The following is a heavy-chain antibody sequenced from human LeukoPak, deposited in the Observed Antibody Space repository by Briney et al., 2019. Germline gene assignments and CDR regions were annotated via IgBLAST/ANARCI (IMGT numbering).Heavy chain of an antibody. V-gene: IGHV1-3*01. CDR2: INAGNGNT. D-gene: IGHD2-15*01. CDR1: GYTFTSYA. Sequence: ASVKVSCKASGYTFTSYAMHWVRQAPGQRLEWMGWINAGNGNTKYSQKFQGRVTITRDTSASTAYRERSSLRSEDTAVYYCTREGPIAGPDYWGQGTLVTVSS. CDR3: TREGPIAGPDY. J-gene: IGHJ4*02.